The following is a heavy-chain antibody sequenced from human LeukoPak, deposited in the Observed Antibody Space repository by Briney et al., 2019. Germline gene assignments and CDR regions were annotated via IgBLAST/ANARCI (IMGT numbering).Heavy chain of an antibody. CDR1: GFTVSSDY. D-gene: IGHD1-26*01. CDR2: ISGSGGST. J-gene: IGHJ4*02. V-gene: IGHV3-23*01. CDR3: AKGVSSGSYFYFDY. Sequence: GGSLRLSCAVSGFTVSSDYMSWVRQAPWKGLEWVSAISGSGGSTYYADSVKGRFTISRDNSKNTLYLQMNSLRAEDTAVYYCAKGVSSGSYFYFDYWGQGTLVTVSS.